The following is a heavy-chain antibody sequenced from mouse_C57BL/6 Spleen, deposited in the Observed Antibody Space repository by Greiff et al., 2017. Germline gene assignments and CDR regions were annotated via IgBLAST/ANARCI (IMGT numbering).Heavy chain of an antibody. Sequence: QVQLQQPGAELVMPGASVKLSCKASGYTFTSYWMHWVKQRPGQGLEWIGEIDPSDSYTNYNQKFKGKYTLTVDKSSSTAYMQLSSLTSEDSAVYYCARKKIFMDYWGQGTSVTVSS. CDR2: IDPSDSYT. J-gene: IGHJ4*01. CDR1: GYTFTSYW. CDR3: ARKKIFMDY. V-gene: IGHV1-69*01.